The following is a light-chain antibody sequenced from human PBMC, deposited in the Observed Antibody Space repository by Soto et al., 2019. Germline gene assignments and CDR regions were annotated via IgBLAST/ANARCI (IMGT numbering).Light chain of an antibody. CDR1: QSVKTN. CDR3: QQLNSYPLT. Sequence: EIVMTQSPATLSVSPGERATLSCRASQSVKTNLAWYQQKPGQAPRLLIYGASTRATGISARFSGSGSGTDFTLTISSLQPEDFATYYCQQLNSYPLTFGQGTRLEI. CDR2: GAS. J-gene: IGKJ5*01. V-gene: IGKV3-15*01.